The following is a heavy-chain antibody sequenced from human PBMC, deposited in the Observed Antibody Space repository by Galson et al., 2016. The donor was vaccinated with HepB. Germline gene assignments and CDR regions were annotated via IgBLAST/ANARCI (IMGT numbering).Heavy chain of an antibody. CDR2: IYYSGST. D-gene: IGHD6-13*01. Sequence: SETLSLTCTVSGGSISNYYWSLIRQPPGKGLEWIAYIYYSGSTNQNPSLKSRVTISVDTSKNQFSLQLRSVTAADTAVYYCARDRGSAAGFDYWGQGTLVTVSS. CDR1: GGSISNYY. J-gene: IGHJ4*02. V-gene: IGHV4-59*01. CDR3: ARDRGSAAGFDY.